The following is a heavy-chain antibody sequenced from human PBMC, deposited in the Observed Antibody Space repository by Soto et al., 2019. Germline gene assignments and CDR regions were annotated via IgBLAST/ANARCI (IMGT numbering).Heavy chain of an antibody. V-gene: IGHV3-21*01. Sequence: GGSLRLSCAASGFTFSSYSMNWVRQAPGKGLEWVSSISSSSSYIYYADSVKGRFTISRDNAKNSLYLQMNSLRAEDTAVYYCARERWALQSTAFDIWGQGTMVTVSS. CDR2: ISSSSSYI. J-gene: IGHJ3*02. D-gene: IGHD1-26*01. CDR1: GFTFSSYS. CDR3: ARERWALQSTAFDI.